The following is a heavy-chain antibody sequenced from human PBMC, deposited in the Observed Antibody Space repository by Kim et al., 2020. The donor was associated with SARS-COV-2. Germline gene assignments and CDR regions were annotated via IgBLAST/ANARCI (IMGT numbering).Heavy chain of an antibody. V-gene: IGHV3-23*01. J-gene: IGHJ6*03. Sequence: GGSLRLSCTASGFPFSYYGMTLVRQAPGTGLEWVATISGGGDTTYYADSVKGRFTISRDNSKNTLYLQMNSLRVEDTAVYHWAKFAAYSTFYMDVWGKGT. CDR1: GFPFSYYG. CDR2: ISGGGDTT. CDR3: AKFAAYSTFYMDV. D-gene: IGHD5-18*01.